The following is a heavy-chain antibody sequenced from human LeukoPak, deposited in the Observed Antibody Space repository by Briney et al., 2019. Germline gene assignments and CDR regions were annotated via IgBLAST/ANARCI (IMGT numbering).Heavy chain of an antibody. D-gene: IGHD3-3*01. J-gene: IGHJ4*02. CDR2: INPNSGGT. V-gene: IGHV1-2*02. Sequence: ASVKVSCKASGYTFTGYYMHWVRQAPGQGLEWMGWINPNSGGTNYAQKFQGRVTITRDTSISTAYMELSRLRSDDTAVYYCARAAVITIFGVPHFDYWGQGTLVTVSS. CDR3: ARAAVITIFGVPHFDY. CDR1: GYTFTGYY.